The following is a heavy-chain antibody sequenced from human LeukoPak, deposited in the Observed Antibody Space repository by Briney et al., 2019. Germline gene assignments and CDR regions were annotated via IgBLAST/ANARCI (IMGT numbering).Heavy chain of an antibody. J-gene: IGHJ4*02. V-gene: IGHV3-23*01. CDR2: ISGGGDGT. CDR1: GFTFSSYA. Sequence: GGSLRLSCGASGFTFSSYAMSWVRQAPGKGLEWVSDISGGGDGTNYADSVKGRFTISRDNSKNTLYLQMNSLRAEDSAVYYCAKKGCTGNICYANYWGQGTLVTVSS. CDR3: AKKGCTGNICYANY. D-gene: IGHD2-2*01.